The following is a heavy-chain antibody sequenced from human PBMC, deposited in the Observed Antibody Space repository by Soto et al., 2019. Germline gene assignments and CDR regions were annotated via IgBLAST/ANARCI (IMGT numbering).Heavy chain of an antibody. CDR1: GGSISSYY. CDR2: IYYSGST. CDR3: ARVRSSYRAGYCSGGSCPPKYYYYGMDV. V-gene: IGHV4-59*01. J-gene: IGHJ6*02. D-gene: IGHD2-15*01. Sequence: SETLSLTCTVSGGSISSYYWSWIRQPPGKGLEWIGYIYYSGSTNYNPSLKSRVTISVDTSKNQFSLKLSSVTAADTAVYYCARVRSSYRAGYCSGGSCPPKYYYYGMDVWGQGTTVTVSS.